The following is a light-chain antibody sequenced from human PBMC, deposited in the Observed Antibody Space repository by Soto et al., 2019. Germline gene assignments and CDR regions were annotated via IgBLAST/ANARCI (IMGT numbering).Light chain of an antibody. CDR2: EVS. Sequence: QSALTQPASVSGSPGQSITISCTGTSSDLGGYNYVSWYQQHPGKAPKLMIYEVSNRPSGVSNRFSGSKSGNTASLTISGLQAEDEADYYCSSYTSSITLVFGGGTKVTVL. J-gene: IGLJ2*01. CDR3: SSYTSSITLV. CDR1: SSDLGGYNY. V-gene: IGLV2-14*01.